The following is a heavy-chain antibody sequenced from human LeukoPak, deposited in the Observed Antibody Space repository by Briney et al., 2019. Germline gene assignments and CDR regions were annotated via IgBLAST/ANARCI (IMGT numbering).Heavy chain of an antibody. CDR1: GYSFPSYW. J-gene: IGHJ4*02. V-gene: IGHV5-51*01. CDR2: IYPGDSDT. D-gene: IGHD6-13*01. CDR3: ARLCLTPSSCPDY. Sequence: GESLKISCKGSGYSFPSYWIGWVRQMPGKGLEWMGIIYPGDSDTRYSPSFQGQVTFSADKSISTAYLQWSSLKASDTAMYHCARLCLTPSSCPDYWGQGTLVTVSS.